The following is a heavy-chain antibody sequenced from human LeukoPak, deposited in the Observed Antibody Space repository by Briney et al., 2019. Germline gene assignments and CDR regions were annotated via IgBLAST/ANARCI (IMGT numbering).Heavy chain of an antibody. CDR1: GFTFSSYG. D-gene: IGHD5-12*01. CDR2: ISYDGSNK. Sequence: GGSLRLSCAASGFTFSSYGLHWVRQAPGKGLEWVAVISYDGSNKYYADSVKGRFTISRDNSKNTLYLQMNSLRAEDTAVYYCAKDRLVATSFYYYGMDVWGQGTTVTVSS. J-gene: IGHJ6*02. CDR3: AKDRLVATSFYYYGMDV. V-gene: IGHV3-30*18.